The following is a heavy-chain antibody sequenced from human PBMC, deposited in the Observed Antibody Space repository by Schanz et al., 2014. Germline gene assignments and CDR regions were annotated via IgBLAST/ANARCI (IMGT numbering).Heavy chain of an antibody. D-gene: IGHD2-15*01. CDR1: GFSLNTYG. J-gene: IGHJ6*02. CDR3: AKGMGYCSGGTCYDYYYYGLDV. Sequence: QAQLMESGGGVVQPGTSLILSCSVSGFSLNTYGIHWFRQPAGKGLEWVAAMSYDGSIKYYGDSVKGRFTISRDNSENTLYLQMNSLSADDTAVFYCAKGMGYCSGGTCYDYYYYGLDVWGQGTTXTVSS. CDR2: MSYDGSIK. V-gene: IGHV3-33*06.